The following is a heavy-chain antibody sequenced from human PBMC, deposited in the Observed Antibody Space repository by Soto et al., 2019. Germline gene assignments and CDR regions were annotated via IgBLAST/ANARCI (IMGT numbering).Heavy chain of an antibody. D-gene: IGHD3-10*01. CDR2: INHSGST. J-gene: IGHJ4*02. CDR1: GGSFSGYY. CDR3: ASGGMVRGVMIHDY. Sequence: SETLSLTCSVSGGSFSGYYWSWIRQPPGKGLEWIGEINHSGSTNYNPSLKSRVTISVDTSKNQFSLKLSSVTAADTAVYYCASGGMVRGVMIHDYWGQGTLVTVSS. V-gene: IGHV4-34*01.